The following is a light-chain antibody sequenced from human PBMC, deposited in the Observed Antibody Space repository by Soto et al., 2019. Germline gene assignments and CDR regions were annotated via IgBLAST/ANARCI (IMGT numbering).Light chain of an antibody. CDR3: QQYNSYWK. CDR1: QSISNW. CDR2: EAS. Sequence: DIQMTQSPSTLSASVGDRVIITCRASQSISNWLAWYQQKPGKAPKLLIYEASRLEGGVPSRFSGSGSGTEFTLTISRLQPGDFATYDCQQYNSYWKCGHGTKVEIK. J-gene: IGKJ1*01. V-gene: IGKV1-5*03.